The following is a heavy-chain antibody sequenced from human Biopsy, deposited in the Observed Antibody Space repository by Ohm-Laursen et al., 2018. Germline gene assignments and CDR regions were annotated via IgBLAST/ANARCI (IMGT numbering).Heavy chain of an antibody. J-gene: IGHJ5*02. D-gene: IGHD3-10*01. CDR2: INDSGRT. CDR1: GGSFSGYY. V-gene: IGHV4-34*01. CDR3: ARGTNYYGSGRNRHWFDP. Sequence: SETLSLTCGVYGGSFSGYYCSWTRQPPGKGLEWIGEINDSGRTNYNPSLRSRVTFSVDTSKNQFSLKLSSVTAADTAVYYCARGTNYYGSGRNRHWFDPWGQGTQVTASS.